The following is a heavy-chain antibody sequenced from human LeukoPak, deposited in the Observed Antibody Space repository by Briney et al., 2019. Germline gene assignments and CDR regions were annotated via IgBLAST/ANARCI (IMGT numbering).Heavy chain of an antibody. V-gene: IGHV2-5*01. CDR3: AHSRNSWNVFDY. J-gene: IGHJ4*02. CDR1: GFSLSTSGVG. Sequence: SGPTLVNPTQTLTLTCTFSGFSLSTSGVGVGWIRQPPGKALEWLALNNWNDDKRYSPSLKSRLTITKDTSKNQVVLTMTNMDPVDTATYYCAHSRNSWNVFDYWGQGTLVTVSS. D-gene: IGHD6-13*01. CDR2: NNWNDDK.